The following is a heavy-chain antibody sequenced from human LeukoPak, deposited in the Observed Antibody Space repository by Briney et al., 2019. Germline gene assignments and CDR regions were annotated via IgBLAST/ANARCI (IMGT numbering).Heavy chain of an antibody. CDR3: ARYYYDSSGYYDY. J-gene: IGHJ4*02. Sequence: GGSLRLSCAASGFTFSSYWMSWVRQAPGKGREWVANIKQDGSEKYYVDSVKGRFTISRDNAKNSLYLQMNSLRAEDTAVYYCARYYYDSSGYYDYWGQGTLVTVSS. D-gene: IGHD3-22*01. V-gene: IGHV3-7*03. CDR1: GFTFSSYW. CDR2: IKQDGSEK.